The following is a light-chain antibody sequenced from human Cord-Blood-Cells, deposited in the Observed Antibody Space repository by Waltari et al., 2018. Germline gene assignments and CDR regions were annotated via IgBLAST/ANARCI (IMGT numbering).Light chain of an antibody. CDR1: KLRDKY. CDR2: QDS. CDR3: QAWDSSTVV. J-gene: IGLJ2*01. Sequence: SYELTQLPSVSVSPGQTASITCAGGKLRDKYACRYQQKPGQSPVLVIYQDSKRPSGIPERFSGSNSGNTATLTIRGTQAMDEADYYCQAWDSSTVVFGGGTKLTVL. V-gene: IGLV3-1*01.